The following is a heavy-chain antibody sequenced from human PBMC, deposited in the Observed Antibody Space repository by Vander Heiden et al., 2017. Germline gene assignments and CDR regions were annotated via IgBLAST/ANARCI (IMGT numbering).Heavy chain of an antibody. CDR3: NTGGYFFDY. D-gene: IGHD3-22*01. V-gene: IGHV3-15*01. CDR2: IKSKSDGGTT. Sequence: EEQRVASVGGLVKPGGSRRLSCAASGFTFSNAWMNWVRQAPGKGLEWGGRIKSKSDGGTTDYAAPVKGRFTISRDDSKNTVFLQMASLKTEDTGVYDCNTGGYFFDYWGQGTLVTVSS. CDR1: GFTFSNAW. J-gene: IGHJ4*02.